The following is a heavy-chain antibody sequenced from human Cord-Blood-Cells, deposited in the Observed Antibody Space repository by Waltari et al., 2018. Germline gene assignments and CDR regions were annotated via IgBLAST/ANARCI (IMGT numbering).Heavy chain of an antibody. CDR2: IYHSGST. V-gene: IGHV4-38-2*01. CDR1: GYSISSGYY. D-gene: IGHD3-3*01. CDR3: ARAKGTIFGVVISYFDY. J-gene: IGHJ4*02. Sequence: QVQLQESGPGLVKPSETLSLTCAVSGYSISSGYYWGWIPQAPGKGLEWIGSIYHSGSTYYNPSLKSRVTISVDTSKNQFSLKLSSVTAADTAVYYCARAKGTIFGVVISYFDYWGQGTLVTVSS.